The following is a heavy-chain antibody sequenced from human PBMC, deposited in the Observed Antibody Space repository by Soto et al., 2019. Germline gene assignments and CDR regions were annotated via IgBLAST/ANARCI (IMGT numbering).Heavy chain of an antibody. CDR3: AAGLIFLDP. CDR2: INHSGST. CDR1: GGSFSDYY. V-gene: IGHV4-34*01. D-gene: IGHD3-3*01. J-gene: IGHJ5*02. Sequence: SETLSLTCAVSGGSFSDYYWSWIRQSPAKGLEWIGEINHSGSTNYSPSLKSRVTISVDTSKNLFSLKLSSVTAADTAVYYCAAGLIFLDPWGQGTLVTVSS.